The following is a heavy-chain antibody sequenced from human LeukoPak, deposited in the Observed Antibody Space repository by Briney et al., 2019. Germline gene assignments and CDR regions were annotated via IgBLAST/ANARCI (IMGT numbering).Heavy chain of an antibody. D-gene: IGHD5-12*01. V-gene: IGHV4-31*03. J-gene: IGHJ4*02. Sequence: PSETLSLTCTVSGGSIRSGGYYWSWIRQHPGKGLEWIGYIYYSGSTYSNPSLKSRVTMSVDTSKNQFSLKLNSVTAADTAVYYCGRDSKELASPGMDYWGQGTLVTVSS. CDR2: IYYSGST. CDR1: GGSIRSGGYY. CDR3: GRDSKELASPGMDY.